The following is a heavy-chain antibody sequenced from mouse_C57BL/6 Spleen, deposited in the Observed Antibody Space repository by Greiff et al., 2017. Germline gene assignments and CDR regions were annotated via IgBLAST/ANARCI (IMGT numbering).Heavy chain of an antibody. CDR1: GFSLTSYG. CDR2: IWSGGST. V-gene: IGHV2-2*01. J-gene: IGHJ4*01. Sequence: QVQLKQSGPGLVQPSQSLSITCTVSGFSLTSYGVHWVRQSPGKGLEWLGVIWSGGSTDYNAAFISRLSISKDNSKSQVFFKMNSLLADDTAIYDYAKVALYYYAMDYWGQGTSVTVSS. D-gene: IGHD1-1*01. CDR3: AKVALYYYAMDY.